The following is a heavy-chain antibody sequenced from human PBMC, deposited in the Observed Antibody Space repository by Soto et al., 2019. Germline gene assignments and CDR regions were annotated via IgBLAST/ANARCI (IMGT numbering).Heavy chain of an antibody. Sequence: PSETLSLICAVSGDSVSSRFWWSWVRQSPGKGLEWIGEIYHSGSANYNPSLKSRVTMSVDNSKNQFSLKLNSVTAADTAVYYCARYNAASGSYYFDYWGQGTLVTVSS. V-gene: IGHV4-4*02. D-gene: IGHD6-13*01. CDR3: ARYNAASGSYYFDY. CDR1: GDSVSSRFW. CDR2: IYHSGSA. J-gene: IGHJ4*02.